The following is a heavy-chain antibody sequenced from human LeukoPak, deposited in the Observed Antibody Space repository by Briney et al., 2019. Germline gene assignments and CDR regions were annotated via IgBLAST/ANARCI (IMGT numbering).Heavy chain of an antibody. CDR1: GGSISSYY. Sequence: SETLSLTCRVSGGSISSYYWSWVRQPAGKGLEWIWRMHTSGGTNYNPSLKSRLTMSVDTSKNQISLKLSSVTAADTAVYYCARDSYYYGSGSYYLDYWGQGTLVTVSS. CDR2: MHTSGGT. CDR3: ARDSYYYGSGSYYLDY. D-gene: IGHD3-10*01. V-gene: IGHV4-4*07. J-gene: IGHJ4*02.